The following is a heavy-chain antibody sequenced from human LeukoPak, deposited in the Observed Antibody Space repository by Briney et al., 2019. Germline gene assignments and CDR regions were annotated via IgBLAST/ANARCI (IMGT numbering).Heavy chain of an antibody. J-gene: IGHJ1*01. V-gene: IGHV4-34*01. CDR3: ARAPRVIVVVRSLTGGYSGH. D-gene: IGHD3-22*01. Sequence: PSETLSLTCAVYGGSFSGYYWSWIRQPPGKGLEWIGEINHSGSTSYNPSLKSRVTISVDTSKNQFSLKLSSVTAADTAVYYCARAPRVIVVVRSLTGGYSGHWGRGPLVTVSS. CDR1: GGSFSGYY. CDR2: INHSGST.